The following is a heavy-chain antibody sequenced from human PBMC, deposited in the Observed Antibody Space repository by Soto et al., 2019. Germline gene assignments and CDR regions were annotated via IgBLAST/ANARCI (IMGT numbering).Heavy chain of an antibody. V-gene: IGHV3-23*01. D-gene: IGHD6-13*01. CDR3: AKDFGVAAAGGYWYFDL. CDR1: GFTFSSYS. CDR2: ISGSGGTT. Sequence: EVQLSESGGGLVQPGGSLRLSCVAAGFTFSSYSMIWVRQPPGKGLEWVSLISGSGGTTYYADSVKGRFTISRDNSKNTLYLQMNPLRAEDTALYYGAKDFGVAAAGGYWYFDLWGRGTPVTVSS. J-gene: IGHJ2*01.